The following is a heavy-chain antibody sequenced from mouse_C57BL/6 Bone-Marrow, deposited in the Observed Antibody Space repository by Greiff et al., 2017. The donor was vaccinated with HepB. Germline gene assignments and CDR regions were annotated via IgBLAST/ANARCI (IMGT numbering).Heavy chain of an antibody. J-gene: IGHJ3*01. CDR3: ARSYYGSSSWFAY. Sequence: EVQLQQSGPELVKPGASVKMSCKASGYTFTDYNMHWVKQSHGKSLEWIGYINPNNGGTSYNQKFKGKATLTVNKSSSTAYMELRSLTSEDSAVYYCARSYYGSSSWFAYWGQGTLVTVSA. V-gene: IGHV1-22*01. CDR1: GYTFTDYN. CDR2: INPNNGGT. D-gene: IGHD1-1*01.